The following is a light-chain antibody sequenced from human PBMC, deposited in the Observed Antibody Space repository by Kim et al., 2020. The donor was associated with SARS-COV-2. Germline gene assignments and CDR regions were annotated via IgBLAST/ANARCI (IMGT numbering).Light chain of an antibody. J-gene: IGKJ5*01. Sequence: DIQLTQSPSSLSASLGDRVSITCRADQSISSHLSWYQHKPGRAPKLLIYAASSLQSEVPSRFSGSRSGTDFTLTITSLQPEDFATYYCQQSYSSPQITFGQGTRLEIK. V-gene: IGKV1-39*01. CDR3: QQSYSSPQIT. CDR2: AAS. CDR1: QSISSH.